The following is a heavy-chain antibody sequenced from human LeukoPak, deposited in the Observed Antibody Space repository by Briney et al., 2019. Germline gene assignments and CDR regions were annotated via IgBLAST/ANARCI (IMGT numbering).Heavy chain of an antibody. Sequence: ASVKVSCKASGYPFTSYGISWVRQAPGQGPEWMAWISAYNGNTHYAQNLQGRVTMTTDTSTSTAYMELRSLRSDDTAVYYCARDSHAVRGAMDVWGQGTTVTVSS. J-gene: IGHJ6*02. CDR3: ARDSHAVRGAMDV. CDR1: GYPFTSYG. D-gene: IGHD3-10*01. V-gene: IGHV1-18*01. CDR2: ISAYNGNT.